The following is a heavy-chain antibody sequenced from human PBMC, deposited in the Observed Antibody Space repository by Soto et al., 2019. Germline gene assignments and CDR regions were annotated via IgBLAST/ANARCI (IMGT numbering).Heavy chain of an antibody. J-gene: IGHJ4*02. CDR1: GFTFSSYG. CDR2: ISYDGSNK. CDR3: AKDGGGYHPGSYFDY. V-gene: IGHV3-30*18. D-gene: IGHD5-12*01. Sequence: HPGGSLRLSCAASGFTFSSYGMHWVRQAPGKGLEWVAVISYDGSNKYYADSVKGRFTISRDNSKNTLYLQMNSLRAEDTAVYYCAKDGGGYHPGSYFDYWGQGTLVTVSS.